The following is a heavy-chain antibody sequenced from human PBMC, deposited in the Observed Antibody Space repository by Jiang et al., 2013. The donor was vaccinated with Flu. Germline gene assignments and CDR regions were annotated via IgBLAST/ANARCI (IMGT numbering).Heavy chain of an antibody. Sequence: LLKPSETLSLTCTVSGGSILSTNYYWGWFRQSPGKGPEWIGNIYYNGATYYNPSLYSRLTISVDTSKNQFSLKLSSLTATDTAVYYCARLNCGSTNCFPFFDQWSQGTLVTVSS. CDR1: GGSILSTNYY. D-gene: IGHD2-2*01. CDR2: IYYNGAT. V-gene: IGHV4-39*01. CDR3: ARLNCGSTNCFPFFDQ. J-gene: IGHJ4*02.